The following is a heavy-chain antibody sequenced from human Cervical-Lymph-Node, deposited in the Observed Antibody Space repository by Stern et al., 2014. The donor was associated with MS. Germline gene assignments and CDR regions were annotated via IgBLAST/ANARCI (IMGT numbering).Heavy chain of an antibody. CDR2: IYWDDDK. V-gene: IGHV2-5*02. J-gene: IGHJ3*02. CDR3: AHRTIVLDAFDI. CDR1: GFSLSTSGVG. Sequence: QITLKESGPTLVKPTQTLTLTCTFSGFSLSTSGVGVGWIRQHPGKALEWLALIYWDDDKRYSPSLKSRLTITKDTSKNQVVLTMTNMDPVDTATYYCAHRTIVLDAFDIWGQGTMVTVSS. D-gene: IGHD1-26*01.